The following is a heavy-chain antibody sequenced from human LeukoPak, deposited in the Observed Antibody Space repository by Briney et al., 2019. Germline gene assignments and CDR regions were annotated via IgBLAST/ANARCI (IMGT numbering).Heavy chain of an antibody. V-gene: IGHV4-59*11. Sequence: SETLSLTCSVSGGSMSSHYWSWIRQPPGKGLERIGCIYYSGSTKYNPSLQSRVTISLDTSRNDFSLKLTSVTAADTAVYYCARLLDNDSSGDPDTFDLWGPGTVVTVSS. CDR2: IYYSGST. J-gene: IGHJ3*01. D-gene: IGHD3-22*01. CDR1: GGSMSSHY. CDR3: ARLLDNDSSGDPDTFDL.